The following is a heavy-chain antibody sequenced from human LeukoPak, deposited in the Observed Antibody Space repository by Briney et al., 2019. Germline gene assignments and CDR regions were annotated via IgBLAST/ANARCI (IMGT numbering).Heavy chain of an antibody. CDR3: ARGSDLEGSFDY. V-gene: IGHV3-21*01. Sequence: PGGSLRLSCAGSRFTFSSYNMNWVRQAPGKGLEWVSSISTISTYIYYADSVKGRFTISRDNAKNSLYLQMNSLRAEDTALYYCARGSDLEGSFDYWGQGTLVTVSS. D-gene: IGHD5-24*01. J-gene: IGHJ4*02. CDR2: ISTISTYI. CDR1: RFTFSSYN.